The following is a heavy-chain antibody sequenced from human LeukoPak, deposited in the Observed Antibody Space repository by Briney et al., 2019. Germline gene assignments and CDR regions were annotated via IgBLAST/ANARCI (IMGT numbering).Heavy chain of an antibody. D-gene: IGHD2/OR15-2a*01. CDR3: ARLIATPAYNWFDP. Sequence: SQSLSLTCTVSAGSISSSSYYWGWIRRPPGKGLEWFGSIYYSGSTYYTPNFKSRVTISVDTSKNQFSLKLSSVTAADTAVYYCARLIATPAYNWFDPWGQGTLVTVSS. CDR1: AGSISSSSYY. CDR2: IYYSGST. J-gene: IGHJ5*02. V-gene: IGHV4-39*01.